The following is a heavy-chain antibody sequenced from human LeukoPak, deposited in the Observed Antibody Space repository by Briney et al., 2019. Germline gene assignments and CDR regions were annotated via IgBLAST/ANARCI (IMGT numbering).Heavy chain of an antibody. CDR2: ISGRGSTT. CDR3: AKDRDVWGSLLDY. CDR1: GFSFSSYA. D-gene: IGHD3-16*01. J-gene: IGHJ4*02. Sequence: GGSLRLSCAASGFSFSSYAMNWVRQAPGKGLECVSRISGRGSTTYYADSVKGRFTISRDNSKNTLYLQMNSLRAEDTAVYYCAKDRDVWGSLLDYWGQGTLATVSS. V-gene: IGHV3-23*01.